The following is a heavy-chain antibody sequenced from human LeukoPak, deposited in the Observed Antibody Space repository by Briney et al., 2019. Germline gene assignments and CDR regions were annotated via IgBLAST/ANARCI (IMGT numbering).Heavy chain of an antibody. CDR3: AKDGSSSPYYFDH. CDR2: ISAGGGAT. D-gene: IGHD6-6*01. V-gene: IGHV3-23*01. J-gene: IGHJ4*02. Sequence: GGSLRLSXAASGFTFSTYAMSWVRQAPGKGLEWVSAISAGGGATYYADSVKGRFTISRDNSKNTPYLQMNRLRVDDTAVYYGAKDGSSSPYYFDHWGQGTLVTVSS. CDR1: GFTFSTYA.